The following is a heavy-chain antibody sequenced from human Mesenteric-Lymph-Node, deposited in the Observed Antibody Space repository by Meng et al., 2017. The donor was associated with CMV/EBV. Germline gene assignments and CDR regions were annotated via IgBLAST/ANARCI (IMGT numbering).Heavy chain of an antibody. J-gene: IGHJ3*02. V-gene: IGHV1-24*01. Sequence: ASVKVSCKVSEHSLTELSRHWVRQAPGKGLEWLGGFDPENSETIYAQKFQGRVIMTEDTSTDTTYMELNSLTSEDTAVYFCATSPGSPGAFDIGAKGQWSPSPQ. CDR2: FDPENSET. CDR1: EHSLTELS. D-gene: IGHD1-26*01. CDR3: ATSPGSPGAFD.